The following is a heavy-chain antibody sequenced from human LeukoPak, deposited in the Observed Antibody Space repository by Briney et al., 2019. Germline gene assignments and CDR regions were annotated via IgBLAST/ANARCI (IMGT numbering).Heavy chain of an antibody. CDR2: INAGNGNT. CDR3: TRDNHRPVIWFDP. V-gene: IGHV1-3*01. CDR1: GYTFTSYA. D-gene: IGHD2-21*01. J-gene: IGHJ5*02. Sequence: ASVNVSCKASGYTFTSYAMHWVRQAPGQRLEWMGWINAGNGNTKYSQKFQGRVTITRDTSASTAYMELSSLRSEDTAVYYCTRDNHRPVIWFDPWGQGTLVTVSS.